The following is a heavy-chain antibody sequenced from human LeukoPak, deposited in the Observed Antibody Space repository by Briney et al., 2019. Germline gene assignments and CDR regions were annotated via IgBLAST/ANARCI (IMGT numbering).Heavy chain of an antibody. J-gene: IGHJ4*02. CDR3: ARDRYGDGFAHFDY. CDR2: ITPSGGT. D-gene: IGHD5-24*01. Sequence: ASLKVSCKASGYTFTSYAMHWVRQAPGQGLEWVGWITPSGGTNYPQKFQGRVAITRDTSITTAYMDLSRLTSDDTAVYYCARDRYGDGFAHFDYWGQGALVTVSS. CDR1: GYTFTSYA. V-gene: IGHV1-2*02.